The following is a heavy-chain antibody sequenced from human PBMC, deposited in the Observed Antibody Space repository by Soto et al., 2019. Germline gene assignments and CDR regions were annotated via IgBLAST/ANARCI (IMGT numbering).Heavy chain of an antibody. V-gene: IGHV1-18*04. Sequence: ASVKVSCKASGYTFTSYGISWVRQAPGQGLEWMGWISAYNGNTNYAQKLQGRVTMTTDTSTSTAYMELRSLRSDDTAVYYCARDHSSSWSPFYYYYGMAVWGQGTTVTVSS. CDR3: ARDHSSSWSPFYYYYGMAV. CDR2: ISAYNGNT. CDR1: GYTFTSYG. D-gene: IGHD6-13*01. J-gene: IGHJ6*02.